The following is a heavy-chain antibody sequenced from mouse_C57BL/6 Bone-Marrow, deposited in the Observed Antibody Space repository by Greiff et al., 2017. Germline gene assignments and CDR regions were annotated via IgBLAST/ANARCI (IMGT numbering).Heavy chain of an antibody. CDR2: IYPRSGNT. D-gene: IGHD2-3*01. J-gene: IGHJ4*01. V-gene: IGHV1-81*01. CDR3: ARDGYYYAMDY. Sequence: VMLVESGAELARPGASVKLSCKASGYTFTSYGISWVKQRTGQGLEWIGEIYPRSGNTYYNEKFKGKATLTADKSSSTAYMERRSLTSEDSAVYFCARDGYYYAMDYWGQGTSVTVSS. CDR1: GYTFTSYG.